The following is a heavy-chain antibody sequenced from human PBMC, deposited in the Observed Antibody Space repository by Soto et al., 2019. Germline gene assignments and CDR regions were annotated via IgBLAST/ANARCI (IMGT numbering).Heavy chain of an antibody. V-gene: IGHV1-18*01. Sequence: ASVKVSCKASGYTFTSYGISWVRQAPGQGLEWMGWISAYNGNTNYAQKFQGRVTITRDTSASTAYMELSSLRSEDTAVYYCARGDYDFWSGYPRTHYLDNGGQGTMETIYS. J-gene: IGHJ4*01. CDR3: ARGDYDFWSGYPRTHYLDN. CDR2: ISAYNGNT. D-gene: IGHD3-3*01. CDR1: GYTFTSYG.